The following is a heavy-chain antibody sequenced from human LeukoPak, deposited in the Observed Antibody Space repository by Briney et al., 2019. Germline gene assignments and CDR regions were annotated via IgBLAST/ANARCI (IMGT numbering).Heavy chain of an antibody. CDR3: ARNNPNSSGWYSFDS. J-gene: IGHJ4*02. V-gene: IGHV6-1*01. D-gene: IGHD6-19*01. CDR1: GESVSSNTAA. Sequence: SQTLSLTCAISGESVSSNTAAWNWIRQSPSRGLEWLGRTYYRSKWYDDYAVFVKSRIIINPDTSKNQFYLQLNSVTPEDTAVYYCARNNPNSSGWYSFDSWGQGTLVTASS. CDR2: TYYRSKWYD.